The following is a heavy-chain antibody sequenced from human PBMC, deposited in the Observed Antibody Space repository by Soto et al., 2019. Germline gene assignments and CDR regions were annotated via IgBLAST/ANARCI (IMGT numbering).Heavy chain of an antibody. CDR3: ARGSGWGSYYMDV. J-gene: IGHJ6*03. D-gene: IGHD3-10*01. CDR1: AGSISGYY. Sequence: SETLSLTCTVSAGSISGYYWSWIRQPPGKTLEWIGYIYYSGSTNYNPSLKSRITISVDTSKNQFSLKLSSVTAADTAVYYCARGSGWGSYYMDVWDKGTTVTVS. V-gene: IGHV4-59*01. CDR2: IYYSGST.